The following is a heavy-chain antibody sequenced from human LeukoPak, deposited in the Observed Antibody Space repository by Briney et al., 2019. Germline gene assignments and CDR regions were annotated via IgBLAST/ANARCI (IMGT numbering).Heavy chain of an antibody. D-gene: IGHD4-17*01. CDR3: ERIDGDYGPY. Sequence: AAVKVSCKASGYTFTGYYMHWVRQAPGQGLEWMGWINPNSGGTNYAQKFQGRVTMTRDTSISTAYMELSRLRSDDTAVYYRERIDGDYGPYWGQGTLVTVSS. CDR2: INPNSGGT. V-gene: IGHV1-2*02. CDR1: GYTFTGYY. J-gene: IGHJ4*02.